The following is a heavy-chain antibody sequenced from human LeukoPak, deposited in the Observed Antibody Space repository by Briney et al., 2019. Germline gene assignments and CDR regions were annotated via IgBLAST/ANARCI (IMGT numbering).Heavy chain of an antibody. Sequence: ASVKVSCKASGYTFTGNYLHWVRQAPGQGLEWMGWINPNNGGTNYGQKFRGRVTMTRDTSTTTAYMELSRLRPDDTALYYCAREKYYYDSSGPHGFDIWGQGTMVTVSS. CDR1: GYTFTGNY. J-gene: IGHJ3*02. CDR3: AREKYYYDSSGPHGFDI. CDR2: INPNNGGT. V-gene: IGHV1-2*02. D-gene: IGHD3-22*01.